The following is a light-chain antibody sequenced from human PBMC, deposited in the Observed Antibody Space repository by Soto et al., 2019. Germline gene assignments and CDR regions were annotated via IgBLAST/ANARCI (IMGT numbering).Light chain of an antibody. CDR1: SSDVGGYNY. CDR2: DVT. J-gene: IGLJ2*01. V-gene: IGLV2-14*03. CDR3: SSFASSIPLV. Sequence: QSVLTQPASVSGSPGQSITISCTRTSSDVGGYNYVSWYQQHPGKAPKLLICDVTNRPSGVSNRFSGSKSGNTASLTISGLQTEDEADYYCSSFASSIPLVFGGGTKVTVL.